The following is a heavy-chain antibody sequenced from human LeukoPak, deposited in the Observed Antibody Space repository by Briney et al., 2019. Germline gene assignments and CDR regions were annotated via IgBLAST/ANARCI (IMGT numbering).Heavy chain of an antibody. D-gene: IGHD3-22*01. V-gene: IGHV1-18*01. CDR3: ARDDPTYYYDSSGYYTY. CDR1: GYTFTSYG. Sequence: GASVKVSCKASGYTFTSYGISWVRQAPGQGLEWMGWISAYNGNTNYAQKLQGRVTMTTDTSTSTAYMELRSLRSDDTAVYYSARDDPTYYYDSSGYYTYWGQGTLVTVSS. J-gene: IGHJ4*02. CDR2: ISAYNGNT.